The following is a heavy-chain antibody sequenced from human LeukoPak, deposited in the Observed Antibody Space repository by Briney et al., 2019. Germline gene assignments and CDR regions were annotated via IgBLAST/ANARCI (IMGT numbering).Heavy chain of an antibody. CDR3: AKSREHYGSEFVTDY. CDR1: GFTFSSYA. V-gene: IGHV3-23*01. Sequence: GGSLRLSCAASGFTFSSYAMSWVRQAPGKGLEWVSAISGSGGSTYYADSVKGRFTISRDNSKNTLYLQMNSLRAEDTAVYYCAKSREHYGSEFVTDYWGQGTLVTVSS. J-gene: IGHJ4*02. D-gene: IGHD3-10*01. CDR2: ISGSGGST.